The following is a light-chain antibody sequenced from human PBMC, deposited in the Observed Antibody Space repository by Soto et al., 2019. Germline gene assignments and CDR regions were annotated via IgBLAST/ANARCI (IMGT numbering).Light chain of an antibody. Sequence: QSALTQPASVSGSPGQSITISCTGRSSDIGAYNYVFWYQQYPGKAPKLMISEVSNRPSGVSDRFSGSKSGNTASLTISGLEDVDEADYFCSSYTSRGTLVFGGGTKLTVL. CDR1: SSDIGAYNY. CDR2: EVS. J-gene: IGLJ2*01. V-gene: IGLV2-14*01. CDR3: SSYTSRGTLV.